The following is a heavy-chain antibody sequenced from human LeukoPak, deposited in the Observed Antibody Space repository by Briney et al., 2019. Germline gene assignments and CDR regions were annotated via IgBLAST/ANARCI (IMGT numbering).Heavy chain of an antibody. D-gene: IGHD2-8*01. CDR1: GFTFRSYS. J-gene: IGHJ6*03. CDR3: ARSGYCTNGVCYPTYYYYYMDV. CDR2: ISSSSSYI. Sequence: GGSLRLSCAASGFTFRSYSMNWVRQAPGKGLEWVSSISSSSSYIYYADSVKGRFTLSRDNAKNSLYLQVNSLRAEDTAVYYCARSGYCTNGVCYPTYYYYYMDVWGKGTTVTVSS. V-gene: IGHV3-21*01.